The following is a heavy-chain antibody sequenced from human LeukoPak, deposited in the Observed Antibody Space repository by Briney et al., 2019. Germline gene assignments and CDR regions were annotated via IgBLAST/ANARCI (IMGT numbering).Heavy chain of an antibody. V-gene: IGHV3-30*02. CDR3: ATELIVVVTAILDY. CDR2: IRYDGSNK. Sequence: GGSLGLSCAASGFTFSSYGMHWVRQAPGKGLEWVAFIRYDGSNKYYADSVKGRFTISRDNSKNTLYLQMNSLRAEDTAVYYCATELIVVVTAILDYWGQGTLVTVSS. J-gene: IGHJ4*02. CDR1: GFTFSSYG. D-gene: IGHD2-21*02.